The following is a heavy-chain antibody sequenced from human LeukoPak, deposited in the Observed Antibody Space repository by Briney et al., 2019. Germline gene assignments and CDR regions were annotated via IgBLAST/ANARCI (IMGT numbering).Heavy chain of an antibody. V-gene: IGHV1-2*02. CDR3: ARDLSGRKRTRYYDILTGPNTINWFDP. CDR1: GYTFTGHH. J-gene: IGHJ5*02. D-gene: IGHD3-9*01. Sequence: ASVKVSCKASGYTFTGHHIHWVRQAPGQGLEWMGWINPKTAVTNYAQKFQGRVTMTRDTSISTAYMELRSLRSDDTAVYYCARDLSGRKRTRYYDILTGPNTINWFDPWGQGTLVTVSS. CDR2: INPKTAVT.